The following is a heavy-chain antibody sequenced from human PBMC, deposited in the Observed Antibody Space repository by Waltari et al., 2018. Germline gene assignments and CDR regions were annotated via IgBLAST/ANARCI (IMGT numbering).Heavy chain of an antibody. J-gene: IGHJ4*02. CDR3: AREGVGSIAGRPLNGAMTY. D-gene: IGHD6-6*01. V-gene: IGHV1-69*01. CDR2: ILTLVGRG. CDR1: GGTFSSYA. Sequence: QVQLVQSGAGVKKPGSSVKVSCKASGGTFSSYAISWVRQAPGQGLEWMGGILTLVGRGNYEQKCQGRVKSTADESTSTADMGVSSLRSEDTDVDYCAREGVGSIAGRPLNGAMTYWGQGTLVTVSS.